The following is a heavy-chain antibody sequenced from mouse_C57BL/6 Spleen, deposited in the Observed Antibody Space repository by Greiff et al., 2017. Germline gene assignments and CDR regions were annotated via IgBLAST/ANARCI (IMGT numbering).Heavy chain of an antibody. Sequence: VQLQQPGAELVKPGASVTMSCKASGYTFTSYWITWVKQRPGQGLEWIGDIYPGSGSTNYNEKFKSKATLTVDTSSSTAYMQLSSLTSEDSAVYYCARSPYDFYAMDYWGQGTSVTVSS. V-gene: IGHV1-55*01. J-gene: IGHJ4*01. CDR2: IYPGSGST. CDR3: ARSPYDFYAMDY. D-gene: IGHD6-5*01. CDR1: GYTFTSYW.